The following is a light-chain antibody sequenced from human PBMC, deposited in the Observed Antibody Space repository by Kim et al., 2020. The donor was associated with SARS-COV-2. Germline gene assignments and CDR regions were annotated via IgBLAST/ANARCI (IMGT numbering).Light chain of an antibody. V-gene: IGKV4-1*01. CDR1: QSVLSSSNNRNY. J-gene: IGKJ5*01. Sequence: ATITCKSSQSVLSSSNNRNYLSWHQQKPGQPPRLLIYGASSRKSGVPDQFGGSVSGTDFTLTISSLQAEDVAVYYCQQYYTTPITFGQGTRLEIK. CDR2: GAS. CDR3: QQYYTTPIT.